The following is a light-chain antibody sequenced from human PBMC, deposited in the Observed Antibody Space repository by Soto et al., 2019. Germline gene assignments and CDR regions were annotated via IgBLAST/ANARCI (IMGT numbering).Light chain of an antibody. CDR2: GGS. V-gene: IGKV3-20*01. J-gene: IGKJ1*01. CDR1: QSVSSSY. Sequence: EIVLTQSPGPLSLSPGERVTLSCRTSQSVSSSYLAWYQQKPGQAPRLLIYGGSSRAAGIPDRFSGSGSGTDFTLTISGLEPEDFAVYYCQQYGSSLTWTFGQGTKVDIK. CDR3: QQYGSSLTWT.